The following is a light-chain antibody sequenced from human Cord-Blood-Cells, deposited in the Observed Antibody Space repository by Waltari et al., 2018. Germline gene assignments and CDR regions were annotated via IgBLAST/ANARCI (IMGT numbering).Light chain of an antibody. J-gene: IGKJ2*01. CDR2: GAS. CDR1: QSVSSN. CDR3: QQYNNWPMYT. V-gene: IGKV3-15*01. Sequence: EIVMTQSPATLSESPGDRATLTCRASQSVSSNLAWYQQKPGQAPRLLIYGASTRATGIPARCSGSGSGTEFTLTISSLQSEDFAVYYCQQYNNWPMYTFGQGTKLEIK.